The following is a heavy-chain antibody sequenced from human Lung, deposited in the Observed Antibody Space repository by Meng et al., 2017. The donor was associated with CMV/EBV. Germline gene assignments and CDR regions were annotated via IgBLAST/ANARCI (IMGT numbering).Heavy chain of an antibody. J-gene: IGHJ4*02. CDR1: GYTFTAHY. D-gene: IGHD7-27*01. CDR2: IHPHRGDT. V-gene: IGHV1-2*02. CDR3: ARDNNWGPDY. Sequence: SXXVSCKASGYTFTAHYFHWVRQAPGQGLEWMGWIHPHRGDTNYAQQFQGRVTLTRDTSINTGYMELTRLTSDDTAVYYCARDNNWGPDYWGQGPLVTVSS.